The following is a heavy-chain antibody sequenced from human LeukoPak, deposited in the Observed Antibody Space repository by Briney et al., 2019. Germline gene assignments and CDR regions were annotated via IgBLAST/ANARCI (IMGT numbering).Heavy chain of an antibody. V-gene: IGHV3-23*01. CDR3: AKDFYDNSGSRYDY. Sequence: PGGSLRLSCTASGFSFSSYATSWVRQAPGGGLGWVSAIDGGGGSTLHADSVEGRFTTSTDNSTNTLYMQMNSLRAEDTAVYYCAKDFYDNSGSRYDYWGQGTLVTVSS. CDR2: IDGGGGST. D-gene: IGHD3-22*01. J-gene: IGHJ4*02. CDR1: GFSFSSYA.